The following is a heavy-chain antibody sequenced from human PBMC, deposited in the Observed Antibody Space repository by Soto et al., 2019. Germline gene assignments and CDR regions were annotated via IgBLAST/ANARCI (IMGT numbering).Heavy chain of an antibody. J-gene: IGHJ6*02. CDR3: VKGVGVHNYYGMDV. Sequence: PGGSLRLSCSASGFTFSDYAMHWVRQTLGKGLEYVSAVNHHADYTYHADSVKGRFTISRDNSKNTLYLQMSSLRDDDTAVYYCVKGVGVHNYYGMDVWGQGTTVTVSS. CDR2: VNHHADYT. CDR1: GFTFSDYA. V-gene: IGHV3-64D*08. D-gene: IGHD3-10*01.